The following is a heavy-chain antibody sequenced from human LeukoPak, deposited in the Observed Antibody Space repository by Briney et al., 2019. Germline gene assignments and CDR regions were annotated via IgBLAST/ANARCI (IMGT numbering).Heavy chain of an antibody. CDR2: IYYSGST. CDR1: GGSISSSSYY. Sequence: SETLSLTCTVSGGSISSSSYYWGWIRQPPGKGLEWIGYIYYSGSTNYNPSLKSRVTISVDTSKNQFSLKLSSVTAADTAVYYCAGRGFWSRAFDIWGQGTMVTVSS. D-gene: IGHD3-10*01. CDR3: AGRGFWSRAFDI. V-gene: IGHV4-61*05. J-gene: IGHJ3*02.